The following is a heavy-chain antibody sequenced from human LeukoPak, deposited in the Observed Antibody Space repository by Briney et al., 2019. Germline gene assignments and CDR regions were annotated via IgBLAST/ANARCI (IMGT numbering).Heavy chain of an antibody. CDR3: ARTHSYYYGSDDDAFDI. CDR1: GGTFSSYA. CDR2: IIPILGIA. Sequence: ASVKVSCKASGGTFSSYAISWVRQAPGQGLEWMGRIIPILGIANYAQKSQGRVTITADKSTSTAYMELSSLRSEDTAVYYCARTHSYYYGSDDDAFDIWGQGTMVTVSS. D-gene: IGHD3-10*01. J-gene: IGHJ3*02. V-gene: IGHV1-69*04.